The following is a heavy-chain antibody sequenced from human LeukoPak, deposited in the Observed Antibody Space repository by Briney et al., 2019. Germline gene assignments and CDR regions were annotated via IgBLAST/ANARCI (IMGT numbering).Heavy chain of an antibody. CDR2: IRYDGSNK. D-gene: IGHD2-21*02. V-gene: IGHV3-30*02. CDR3: AKDPGVVVTVGSFQH. Sequence: PGGSLRLSCAASGLTFNNYWMNWVRQAPGKGLEWVAFIRYDGSNKYYADSVKGRFTISRDNSKNTLYLQMNSLRAEDTAVYYCAKDPGVVVTVGSFQHWGQGTLVTVSS. J-gene: IGHJ1*01. CDR1: GLTFNNYW.